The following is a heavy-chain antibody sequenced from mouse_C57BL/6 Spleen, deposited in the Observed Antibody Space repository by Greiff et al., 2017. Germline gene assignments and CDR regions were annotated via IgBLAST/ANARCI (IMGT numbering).Heavy chain of an antibody. CDR3: AKSTMVTTWFAY. V-gene: IGHV1-26*01. Sequence: VQLQQSGPEPVKPGASVKISCKASGYTFTDYYMNWVKQSHGKSLEWIGDINPNNGGTSYNQKFKGKATLTVDKSSSTAYMELRSLTSEDSAVYYCAKSTMVTTWFAYWGQGTLVTVSA. CDR2: INPNNGGT. CDR1: GYTFTDYY. D-gene: IGHD2-2*01. J-gene: IGHJ3*01.